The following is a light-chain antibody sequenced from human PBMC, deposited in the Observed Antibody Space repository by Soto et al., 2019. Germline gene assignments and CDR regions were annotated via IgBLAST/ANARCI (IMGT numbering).Light chain of an antibody. J-gene: IGLJ3*02. CDR2: EGS. CDR1: SSDVGGYDL. CDR3: CAYVSSNTLL. Sequence: QSVLTHPASVSGSPGQSITISCTGTSSDVGGYDLVSWYQQHPGKAPKLIIYEGSKRPSGISNRFSGSKSGNTASLIISGLQGDDEGDYYCCAYVSSNTLLFGGGTKVTVL. V-gene: IGLV2-23*01.